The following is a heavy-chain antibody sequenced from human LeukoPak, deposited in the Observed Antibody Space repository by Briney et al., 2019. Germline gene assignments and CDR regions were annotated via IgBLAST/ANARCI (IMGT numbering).Heavy chain of an antibody. CDR3: ATVSGSYSRFDY. CDR1: GYTLTELS. CDR2: FDPEDGET. J-gene: IGHJ4*02. Sequence: ASVKVSCKVSGYTLTELSMHWVRQAPGKGLEWMGGFDPEDGETIYAQKFQGRVTMTEDTSTDTAYMELSSLGSEDTAVHYCATVSGSYSRFDYWGQGTLVTVSS. D-gene: IGHD1-26*01. V-gene: IGHV1-24*01.